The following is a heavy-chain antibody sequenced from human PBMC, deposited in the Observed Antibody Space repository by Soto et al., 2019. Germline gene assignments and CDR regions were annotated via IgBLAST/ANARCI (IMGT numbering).Heavy chain of an antibody. V-gene: IGHV3-21*01. CDR3: ARTYLAYCGGDCYLSDY. Sequence: ESGGGLVKPRGSLRLSCAASGFTFSSYSMNWVRQAPGKGLEWVSSISSSSSYIYYADSVKGRFTISRDNAKNSLYLQMNSLRAEDTAVYYCARTYLAYCGGDCYLSDYWGQGTLVTVSS. CDR2: ISSSSSYI. J-gene: IGHJ4*02. CDR1: GFTFSSYS. D-gene: IGHD2-21*01.